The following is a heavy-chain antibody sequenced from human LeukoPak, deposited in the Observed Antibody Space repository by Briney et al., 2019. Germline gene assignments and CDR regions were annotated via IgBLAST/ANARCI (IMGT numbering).Heavy chain of an antibody. J-gene: IGHJ4*02. CDR1: GGSISSSSYY. CDR2: IYYSGST. Sequence: SETLSLTCTVSGGSISSSSYYWGWIRQPPGKGLEWIGSIYYSGSTYYNPSLKSRVTISVDTSKNQFSLKLTSVPAADTAVYYCARGSGWYTNFDYWGQGTLVTVSS. V-gene: IGHV4-39*01. D-gene: IGHD6-19*01. CDR3: ARGSGWYTNFDY.